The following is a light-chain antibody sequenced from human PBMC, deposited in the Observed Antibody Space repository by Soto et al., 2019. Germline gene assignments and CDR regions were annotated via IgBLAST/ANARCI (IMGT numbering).Light chain of an antibody. V-gene: IGKV3-20*01. CDR1: QSVSSSQ. J-gene: IGKJ5*01. CDR3: QHYGNSPLT. Sequence: EIVLTQSPGTLSLSPGEGATLSCRAGQSVSSSQLAWYQQKPGQAPWLLVYGASSRATGIPERFSGSVSETDFTLSISRLEPEDFAVYYCQHYGNSPLTFGQGTRLEI. CDR2: GAS.